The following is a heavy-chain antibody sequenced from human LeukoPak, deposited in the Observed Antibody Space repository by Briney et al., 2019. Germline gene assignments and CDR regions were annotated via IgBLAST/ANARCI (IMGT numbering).Heavy chain of an antibody. CDR1: VYTFTGYY. CDR3: ARGKAVAGTSWFDP. V-gene: IGHV1-2*02. D-gene: IGHD6-19*01. Sequence: ASVKVSCKASVYTFTGYYMHWVRQAPGQGLEWMGWINPNSGGTNYAQKFQGRVTMTRDTSISTAYMELSRLRSDDTAVYYCARGKAVAGTSWFDPWGQGTLVTVSS. CDR2: INPNSGGT. J-gene: IGHJ5*02.